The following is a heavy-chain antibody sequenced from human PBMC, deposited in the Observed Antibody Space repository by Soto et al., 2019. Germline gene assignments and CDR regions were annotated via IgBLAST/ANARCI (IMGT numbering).Heavy chain of an antibody. D-gene: IGHD2-2*01. Sequence: EVQLVESGGGLVQPGRSLRLSCAASGFTFYDYAMHWVRQAPGKGLEWVSGISWNSGSIAYADSVKGRFTISRDNAKNSLYLQMNSLRPEDTALYDCAKVSVAMPFWYFDFWGQGTLVTVSS. CDR2: ISWNSGSI. J-gene: IGHJ4*02. CDR3: AKVSVAMPFWYFDF. V-gene: IGHV3-9*01. CDR1: GFTFYDYA.